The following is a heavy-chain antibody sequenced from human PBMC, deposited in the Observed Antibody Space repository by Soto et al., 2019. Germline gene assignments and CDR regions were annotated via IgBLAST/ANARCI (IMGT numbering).Heavy chain of an antibody. CDR3: ARAPSWWYFDL. Sequence: QVQLVQSGAEEKKPGASVKVSCKASGYTFTSYAMHWVRQAPGQRLEWMGWINAGNGNTKYSQKFQGRVTITRDTSASTAYMELRSLRSEDTAVYYCARAPSWWYFDLWGRGTLFTVSS. CDR2: INAGNGNT. V-gene: IGHV1-3*05. CDR1: GYTFTSYA. J-gene: IGHJ2*01.